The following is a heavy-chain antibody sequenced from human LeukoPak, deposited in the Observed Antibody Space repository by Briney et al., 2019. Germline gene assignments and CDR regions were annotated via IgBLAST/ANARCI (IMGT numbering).Heavy chain of an antibody. Sequence: SVKVSCKASGGTFSSYAVSWVRQAPEQGLEWMGGIIPIFGTANYAQKFQGRVTITADESTSTAYMELSSLRSEDTAVYYCATMVVPAAPHYYYYGMDVWGQGTTVTVSS. J-gene: IGHJ6*02. CDR3: ATMVVPAAPHYYYYGMDV. CDR2: IIPIFGTA. V-gene: IGHV1-69*13. D-gene: IGHD2-2*01. CDR1: GGTFSSYA.